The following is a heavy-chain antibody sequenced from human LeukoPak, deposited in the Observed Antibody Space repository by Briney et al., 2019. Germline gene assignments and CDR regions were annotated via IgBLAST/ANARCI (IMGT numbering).Heavy chain of an antibody. Sequence: SVKVSCKASGGTFSSYAISWVRQAPGQGLEWMGGIIPIFGTANYAQKFQGRVTITADKSTSTAYMELSSLRSEDTAVYYCARVRRSSSWYINDAFDIWGQGTMVTVSS. V-gene: IGHV1-69*06. CDR2: IIPIFGTA. CDR1: GGTFSSYA. J-gene: IGHJ3*02. D-gene: IGHD6-13*01. CDR3: ARVRRSSSWYINDAFDI.